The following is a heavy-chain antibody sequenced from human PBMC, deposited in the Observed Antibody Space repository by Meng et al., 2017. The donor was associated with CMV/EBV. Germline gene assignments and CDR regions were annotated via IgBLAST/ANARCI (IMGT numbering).Heavy chain of an antibody. J-gene: IGHJ6*02. CDR3: ARANLYYDFWSGKRLYYYGMDV. CDR2: INHSGST. V-gene: IGHV4-34*01. Sequence: ESLKISCAVYGGSFSGYYWSWIRQPPGKGLEWSGEINHSGSTNYNPSLKSRVTISVDTSKNQFSLKLSSVTAADTAVYYCARANLYYDFWSGKRLYYYGMDVWGQGTTVTVSS. CDR1: GGSFSGYY. D-gene: IGHD3-3*01.